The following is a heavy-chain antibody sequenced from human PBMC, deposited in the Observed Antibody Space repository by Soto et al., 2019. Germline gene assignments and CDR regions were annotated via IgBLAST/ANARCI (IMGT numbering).Heavy chain of an antibody. V-gene: IGHV3-21*01. CDR1: GFTFSSYS. CDR3: ASPPYGDYFRSN. D-gene: IGHD4-17*01. Sequence: GGSLRLSCAASGFTFSSYSMNWVRQAPGKGLEWVSSISSSSSYIYYADSVKGRFTISRDNAKNSLYLQMNSLRAEDTAVYYCASPPYGDYFRSNWGQGTLVTVSS. CDR2: ISSSSSYI. J-gene: IGHJ4*02.